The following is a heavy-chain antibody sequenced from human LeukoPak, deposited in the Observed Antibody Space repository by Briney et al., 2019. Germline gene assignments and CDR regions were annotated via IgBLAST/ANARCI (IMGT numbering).Heavy chain of an antibody. J-gene: IGHJ4*02. V-gene: IGHV3-30*02. D-gene: IGHD5-24*01. CDR1: GFTFSSYG. Sequence: GGSLRLSCEASGFTFSSYGMHWVRQAPGKGPEWVAFIRYDGSSKFYADSVKGRFTISRDSSKNTLYLQMNSLRAEDTAVYYCARELGDGYNPFDYWGQGTLVTVSS. CDR2: IRYDGSSK. CDR3: ARELGDGYNPFDY.